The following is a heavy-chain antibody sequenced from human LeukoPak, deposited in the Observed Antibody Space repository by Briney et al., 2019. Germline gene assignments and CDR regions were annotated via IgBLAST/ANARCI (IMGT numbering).Heavy chain of an antibody. CDR1: GGSFSGYY. D-gene: IGHD1-26*01. V-gene: IGHV4-34*01. CDR2: INHSGST. CDR3: ARGTVGATHLDY. Sequence: SGTLSLTCAVYGGSFSGYYWSWIRQPPGKGLEWIGEINHSGSTNHNPSLKSRVTISVDTSKNQFSLKLSSVTAADTAVYYCARGTVGATHLDYWGQGTLVTVSS. J-gene: IGHJ4*02.